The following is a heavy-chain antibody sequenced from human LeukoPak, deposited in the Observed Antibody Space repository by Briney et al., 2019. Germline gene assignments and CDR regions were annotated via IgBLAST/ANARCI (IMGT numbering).Heavy chain of an antibody. CDR1: GGSFSGNY. J-gene: IGHJ6*03. V-gene: IGHV4-34*01. CDR3: ARDGQDMVRGVAYYYYMDV. CDR2: INHSGST. D-gene: IGHD3-10*01. Sequence: SETLSLTCAVSGGSFSGNYWSWIRQPPGKGLEWIGEINHSGSTNYNPSLKSRVTISVDTSKNQFSLRLSSVTAADTAVYYCARDGQDMVRGVAYYYYMDVWGKGTTVTISS.